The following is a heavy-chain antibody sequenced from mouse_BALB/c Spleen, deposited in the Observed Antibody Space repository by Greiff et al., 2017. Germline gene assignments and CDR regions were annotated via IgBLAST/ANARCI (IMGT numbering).Heavy chain of an antibody. Sequence: QVHVKQSGPELVRPGASVKMSCKASGYTFTSYWMHWVKQRPGQGLEWIGMIDPSNSETRLNQKFKDKATLNVDKSSNTAYMQLSSLTSEDSAVYYCARGLYYGSSYGFAYWGQGTLVTVSA. CDR2: IDPSNSET. J-gene: IGHJ3*01. V-gene: IGHV1S127*01. CDR3: ARGLYYGSSYGFAY. CDR1: GYTFTSYW. D-gene: IGHD1-1*01.